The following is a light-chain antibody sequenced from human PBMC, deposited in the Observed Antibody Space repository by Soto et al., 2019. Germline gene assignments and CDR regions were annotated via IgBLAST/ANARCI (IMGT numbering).Light chain of an antibody. CDR1: SSDIGGYEY. Sequence: QSALTQPASVSGSPGQSITISCTGTSSDIGGYEYVSWYQQHPGKAPRLMIYEVTHRPAGISDRFSASKSGNTASLTISGLQAEDEADYYCNSLRVNHLYVFGTGTKLTVL. CDR3: NSLRVNHLYV. J-gene: IGLJ1*01. CDR2: EVT. V-gene: IGLV2-14*01.